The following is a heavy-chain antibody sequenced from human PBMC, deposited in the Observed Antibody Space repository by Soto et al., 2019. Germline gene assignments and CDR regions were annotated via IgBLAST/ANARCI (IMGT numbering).Heavy chain of an antibody. J-gene: IGHJ3*02. V-gene: IGHV4-31*03. CDR3: ARKLMTTDDAFDI. D-gene: IGHD4-17*01. CDR2: IYYSGST. Sequence: PSETLSLTCTVSGGSISSGGYYWSWIRQHPGKGLEWIGYIYYSGSTYYNPSLKSRVTISVDTSKNQFSLKLSSVTAADTAVYYCARKLMTTDDAFDIWGQGTMVTVSS. CDR1: GGSISSGGYY.